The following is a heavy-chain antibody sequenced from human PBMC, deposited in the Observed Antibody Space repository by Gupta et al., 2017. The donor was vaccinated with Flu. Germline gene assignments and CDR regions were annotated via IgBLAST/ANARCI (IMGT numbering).Heavy chain of an antibody. Sequence: EVQLLESGGGLVQPGGSLRLSCAASGFTFSSYAMTWVRQAPGKGREWVSAISGSGGSTYYADSVKGRFTISRDNSKNTLYLQMNSVRAEDTDVYYCAKDGYPTDYYYYYGMDVWGQGTTVTVSS. CDR1: GFTFSSYA. J-gene: IGHJ6*02. CDR3: AKDGYPTDYYYYYGMDV. D-gene: IGHD1-1*01. V-gene: IGHV3-23*01. CDR2: ISGSGGST.